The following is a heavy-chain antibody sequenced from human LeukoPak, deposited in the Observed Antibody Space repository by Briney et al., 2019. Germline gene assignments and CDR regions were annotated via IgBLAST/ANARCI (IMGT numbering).Heavy chain of an antibody. V-gene: IGHV3-23*01. CDR2: ISGSGGST. J-gene: IGHJ3*02. Sequence: GGSLRLSCAASGFTFSSYAMSWVRQAPGKGLEWVSAISGSGGSTYYADSVRGRFTISRDNAKNSLYLQMNSLRVEDTAVYYCATNSGSYRDAFDIWGQGTMVTVSS. D-gene: IGHD1-26*01. CDR1: GFTFSSYA. CDR3: ATNSGSYRDAFDI.